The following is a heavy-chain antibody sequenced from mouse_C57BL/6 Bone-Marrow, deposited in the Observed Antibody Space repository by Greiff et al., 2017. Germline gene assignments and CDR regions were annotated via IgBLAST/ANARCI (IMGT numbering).Heavy chain of an antibody. CDR2: ISNGGGST. CDR1: GFTFSDYY. J-gene: IGHJ4*01. CDR3: ARHRLYSNNEDYAMDY. Sequence: EVKLVESGGGLVQPGGSLKLSCAASGFTFSDYYMYWVRQTPEKRLEWVAYISNGGGSTYYPDTVKGRFTISRDNGKNTLYLQMSRLKAEDTDMYYCARHRLYSNNEDYAMDYWGQGTSVTVSS. D-gene: IGHD2-5*01. V-gene: IGHV5-12*01.